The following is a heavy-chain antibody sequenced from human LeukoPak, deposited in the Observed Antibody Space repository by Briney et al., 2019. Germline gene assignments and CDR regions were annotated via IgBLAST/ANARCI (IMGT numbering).Heavy chain of an antibody. J-gene: IGHJ4*02. D-gene: IGHD6-19*01. V-gene: IGHV1-8*03. Sequence: ASVKVSCKASGYIFTSYDINWVRQATGQGLEWMGWMNPNSGNTGYAQKFQGRVTITRNTSISTAYMELSSLRSEDTAVYYCARAGYSSGWYTVDYWGQGTLVTVSS. CDR2: MNPNSGNT. CDR3: ARAGYSSGWYTVDY. CDR1: GYIFTSYD.